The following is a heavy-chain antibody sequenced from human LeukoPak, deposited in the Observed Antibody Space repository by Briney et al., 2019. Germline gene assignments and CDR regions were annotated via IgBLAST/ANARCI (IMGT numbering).Heavy chain of an antibody. CDR3: ARDWDAMNNCIDP. Sequence: ASVKVSCKASGYTFTNYGINWVRQAPGQGLEWMGWISTNSDIRTYAQTLQGRFTMTTDTATTKAYMEMNNLTYDDTSVYYSARDWDAMNNCIDPWGQGTPVTVSS. D-gene: IGHD1-26*01. CDR1: GYTFTNYG. J-gene: IGHJ5*02. V-gene: IGHV1-18*01. CDR2: ISTNSDIR.